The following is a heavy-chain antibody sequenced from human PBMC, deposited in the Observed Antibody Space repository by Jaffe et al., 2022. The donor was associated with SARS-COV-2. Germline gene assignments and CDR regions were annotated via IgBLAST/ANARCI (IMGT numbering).Heavy chain of an antibody. Sequence: QVQLQESGPGLVKPSETLSLTCTVSGGSISSYYWSWIRQPPGKGLEWIGYIYYSGSTNYNPSLKSRVTISVDTSKNQFSLKLSSVTAADTAVYYCARAVVVAATHIAWFDPWGQGTLVTVSS. CDR2: IYYSGST. J-gene: IGHJ5*02. D-gene: IGHD2-15*01. CDR1: GGSISSYY. CDR3: ARAVVVAATHIAWFDP. V-gene: IGHV4-59*01.